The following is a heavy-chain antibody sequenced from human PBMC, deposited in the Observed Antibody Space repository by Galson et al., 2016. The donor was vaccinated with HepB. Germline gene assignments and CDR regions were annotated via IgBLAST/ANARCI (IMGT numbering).Heavy chain of an antibody. V-gene: IGHV3-21*01. J-gene: IGHJ3*02. Sequence: SLRLSCAASGFSLSSYTMHWVRQAPGKGLEWVSCISSISTYKHYTDSVKGRFTISRDNAKNSLYLQMNSLRAEDTAVYYCAREGPLESSGYFRDDALDIWGQGTMVTVSS. D-gene: IGHD3-22*01. CDR1: GFSLSSYT. CDR3: AREGPLESSGYFRDDALDI. CDR2: ISSISTYK.